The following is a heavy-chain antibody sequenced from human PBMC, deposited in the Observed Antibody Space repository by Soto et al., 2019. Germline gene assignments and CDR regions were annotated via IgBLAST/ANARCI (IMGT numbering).Heavy chain of an antibody. V-gene: IGHV3-33*01. D-gene: IGHD4-17*01. CDR2: IWYDGNDK. Sequence: QVQLVESRGGVVQPGGSLRLSCAASGFTISGFGMHWVRQAPGKGLEWVAVIWYDGNDKYYADSVKGRFSVSRDNSKNTLYLQMNSLRAEDTAVYYCARGRGGDYGGNSGYFDYWGQGTLVTVSS. J-gene: IGHJ4*02. CDR1: GFTISGFG. CDR3: ARGRGGDYGGNSGYFDY.